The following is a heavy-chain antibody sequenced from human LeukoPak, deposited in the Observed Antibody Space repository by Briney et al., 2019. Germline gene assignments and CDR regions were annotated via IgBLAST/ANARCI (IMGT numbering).Heavy chain of an antibody. CDR2: IIPIFGTE. CDR1: GGTFSSYA. Sequence: ASVKVSCKASGGTFSSYAISWVRQAPGQGLEWMGRIIPIFGTENYAQKFQGRVTITADKSTSTAYMELSSLRPEDTAVYYCAREEGSSALIDYWGQGTLVTVSS. D-gene: IGHD6-6*01. J-gene: IGHJ4*02. V-gene: IGHV1-69*06. CDR3: AREEGSSALIDY.